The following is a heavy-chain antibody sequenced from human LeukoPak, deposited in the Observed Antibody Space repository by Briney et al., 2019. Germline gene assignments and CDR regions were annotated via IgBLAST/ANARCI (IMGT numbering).Heavy chain of an antibody. CDR1: GFTLRNYW. D-gene: IGHD3-22*01. CDR2: INGDGSNT. CDR3: ARGYSSGYRIDY. J-gene: IGHJ4*02. V-gene: IGHV3-74*01. Sequence: GGSRRLSCAASGFTLRNYWMHWVRQAPGKGQVWVSRINGDGSNTSYADSVKGRFTISRDNARNTLYLQMNSLRVEDTAVYYCARGYSSGYRIDYWGQGTLVTVSS.